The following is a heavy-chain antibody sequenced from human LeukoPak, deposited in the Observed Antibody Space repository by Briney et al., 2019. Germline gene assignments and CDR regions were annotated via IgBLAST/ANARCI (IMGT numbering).Heavy chain of an antibody. CDR3: ATYQDWFDP. Sequence: GGSLRLSCAASGFTFSSYWMTWVRQAPGKGLEWVANIKQDGSEKYYVDSVKGRFTISRDNAKKSLYLQINSLRAEDTAVYYCATYQDWFDPWGQGTLVTVSS. D-gene: IGHD2-2*01. CDR2: IKQDGSEK. CDR1: GFTFSSYW. V-gene: IGHV3-7*03. J-gene: IGHJ5*02.